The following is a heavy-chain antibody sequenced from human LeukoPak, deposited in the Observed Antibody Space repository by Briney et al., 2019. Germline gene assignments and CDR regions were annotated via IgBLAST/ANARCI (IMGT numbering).Heavy chain of an antibody. J-gene: IGHJ4*02. D-gene: IGHD3-10*01. V-gene: IGHV3-66*01. CDR3: ARVVYGSGSYFDL. CDR2: IYSGGDT. CDR1: GFTVNNNY. Sequence: GGSLRLSCAASGFTVNNNYMSWVRQAPGKGLEWVSIIYSGGDTNHADSVKGRLTISRDNSKNTLFLQMNSLRADDTAVYYCARVVYGSGSYFDLWGQGTLVTVSS.